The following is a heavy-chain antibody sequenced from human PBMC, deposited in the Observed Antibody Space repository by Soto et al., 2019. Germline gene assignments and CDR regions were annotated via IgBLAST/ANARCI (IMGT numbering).Heavy chain of an antibody. CDR1: GDSRSSYY. D-gene: IGHD4-17*01. CDR3: ARGVRLDYGQPPQLDH. J-gene: IGHJ4*02. Sequence: PSETLSLAGTVSGDSRSSYYWSWVRQSPGKGLEWIGYIYYSGNTNYNPSLKSRVTMSVDSSKSQFSLEVTSVTAADTATYYCARGVRLDYGQPPQLDHWGQGTLVTVSS. CDR2: IYYSGNT. V-gene: IGHV4-59*01.